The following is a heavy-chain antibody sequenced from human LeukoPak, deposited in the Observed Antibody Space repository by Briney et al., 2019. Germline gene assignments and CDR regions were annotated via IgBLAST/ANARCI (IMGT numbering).Heavy chain of an antibody. CDR3: ARVDYRAAAGRTWPRPFDY. CDR1: GGSISSSNW. D-gene: IGHD6-13*01. V-gene: IGHV4-4*02. Sequence: PSGTLSLTCAVSGGSISSSNWWSWVRQPPGKGLEWIGEIYHSGSTNYNPSLKSRVTISVDKSKNQFSLKLSSVTAADTAVYYCARVDYRAAAGRTWPRPFDYWGQGTLVTVSS. CDR2: IYHSGST. J-gene: IGHJ4*02.